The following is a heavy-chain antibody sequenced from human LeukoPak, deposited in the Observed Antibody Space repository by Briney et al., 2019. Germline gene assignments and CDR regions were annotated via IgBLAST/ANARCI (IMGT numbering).Heavy chain of an antibody. V-gene: IGHV3-23*01. CDR1: GFTSGSSA. D-gene: IGHD6-13*01. CDR3: AKGPLGSWYYFDY. Sequence: PGGSLRLSCAASGFTSGSSAMSWVRQAPGKGPEWVSTFSRSGPDTYYADSVKGRFTIFRDSSKNTLYLQMNSLRAEDTAVYYCAKGPLGSWYYFDYWGQGTLVTVSS. J-gene: IGHJ4*02. CDR2: FSRSGPDT.